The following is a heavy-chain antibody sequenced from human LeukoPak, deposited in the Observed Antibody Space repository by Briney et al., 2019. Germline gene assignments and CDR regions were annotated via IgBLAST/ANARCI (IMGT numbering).Heavy chain of an antibody. CDR2: INYSGSI. V-gene: IGHV4-39*01. CDR3: ARRLGGSGTYYFDY. J-gene: IGHJ4*02. D-gene: IGHD3-10*01. Sequence: SETLSLTCTVSGGPVVSSTYYWGWIRQPPGKGLEWIASINYSGSIYYNPSLKSRVTISVDTSKNQFSLKLSSVTAADTAVYFCARRLGGSGTYYFDYWGQGTLVTVSS. CDR1: GGPVVSSTYY.